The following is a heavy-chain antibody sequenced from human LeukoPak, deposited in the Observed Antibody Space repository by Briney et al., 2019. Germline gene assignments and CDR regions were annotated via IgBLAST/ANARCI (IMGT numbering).Heavy chain of an antibody. CDR1: GLSFSSYE. V-gene: IGHV3-48*03. D-gene: IGHD1-26*01. Sequence: TVRXSCGASGLSFSSYEMNWVRQAPGKGLEGGTYISSRGRTIYYAESVKGGYTISRDNAKNSLYLQMNSLRAEDTAVYYCVRREGFFYYFDYWGQGTLVTVSS. CDR2: ISSRGRTI. CDR3: VRREGFFYYFDY. J-gene: IGHJ4*02.